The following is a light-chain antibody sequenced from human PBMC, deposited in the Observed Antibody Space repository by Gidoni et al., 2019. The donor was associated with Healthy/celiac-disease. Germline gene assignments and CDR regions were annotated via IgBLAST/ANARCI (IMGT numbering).Light chain of an antibody. CDR1: KLGDKY. CDR2: QDS. V-gene: IGLV3-1*01. CDR3: QAWDSSTAV. J-gene: IGLJ1*01. Sequence: SYELTQPPSVSGPPGQTASITCSGDKLGDKYACWYQQKPGQSPVLVIYQDSKRPSGIPERFSGSNSGNTATLTISGTQAMDEADYYCQAWDSSTAVFGTGTKVTVL.